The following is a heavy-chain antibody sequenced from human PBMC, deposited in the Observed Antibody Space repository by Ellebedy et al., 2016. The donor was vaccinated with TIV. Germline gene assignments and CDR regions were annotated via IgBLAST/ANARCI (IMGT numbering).Heavy chain of an antibody. Sequence: GESLKISCAASGFTFSSYAMSWVRQAPGKGLEWVSGISGSGGSTYYADPVKGRFTISRDNSKNTLYLQMNSLRAEDTAVYYCAKAGTVRGVTSPPDYWGQGTLVTVSS. J-gene: IGHJ4*02. D-gene: IGHD3-10*01. CDR3: AKAGTVRGVTSPPDY. CDR2: ISGSGGST. CDR1: GFTFSSYA. V-gene: IGHV3-23*01.